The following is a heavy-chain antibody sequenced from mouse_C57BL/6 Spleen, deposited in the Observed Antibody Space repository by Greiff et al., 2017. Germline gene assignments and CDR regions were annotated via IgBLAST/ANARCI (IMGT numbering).Heavy chain of an antibody. CDR1: GYSITSGYY. CDR2: ISYDGSN. Sequence: EVQLVESGPGLVKPSQSLSLPCSVTGYSITSGYYWNWIRQFPGNKLEWMGYISYDGSNNYNPSLKNRMSITRDTSKNQFFLKLSSVTTEDTATYYCARGQDYWGQGTTLTVSS. CDR3: ARGQDY. V-gene: IGHV3-6*01. J-gene: IGHJ2*01.